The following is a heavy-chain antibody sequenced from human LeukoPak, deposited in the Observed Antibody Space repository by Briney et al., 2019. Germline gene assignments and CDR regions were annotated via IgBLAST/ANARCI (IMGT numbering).Heavy chain of an antibody. CDR1: GFTFRSYG. V-gene: IGHV3-30*02. CDR3: AKDSPPTSEWLPDY. D-gene: IGHD5-12*01. Sequence: GSLRLSCVGSGFTFRSYGMHWVRQAPGKGLEWVAFIRHDGSKKFYADSVKGRFTISRDNSQNTLYLQVDSLRVDDTAVYYCAKDSPPTSEWLPDYWGQGTLVTISS. CDR2: IRHDGSKK. J-gene: IGHJ4*02.